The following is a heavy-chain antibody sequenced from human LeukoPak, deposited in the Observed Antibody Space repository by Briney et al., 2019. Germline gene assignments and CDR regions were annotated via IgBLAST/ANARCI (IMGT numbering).Heavy chain of an antibody. CDR2: INHSGST. D-gene: IGHD1-14*01. CDR3: ARGRRVIDY. Sequence: SETLSLTCAVYGGSFSGYYWSWIRQPPGKGLEWIGEINHSGSTNYNPSLRSRVTISVDTSKNQFSLKLSSVTAADTAVYYCARGRRVIDYWGQGTLVTVSS. J-gene: IGHJ4*02. V-gene: IGHV4-34*01. CDR1: GGSFSGYY.